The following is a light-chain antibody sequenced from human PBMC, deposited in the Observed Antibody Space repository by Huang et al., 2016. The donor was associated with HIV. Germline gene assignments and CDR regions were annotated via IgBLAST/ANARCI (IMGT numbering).Light chain of an antibody. CDR3: QQTYSTIT. Sequence: DIQMTQSPSSLSASVGDRVTITCRTSQSINTYLNWYQQKPGKAPILLIYAASSLQSGVPSRFRGSGSGTDFALTISSLQPEDVATYYCQQTYSTITFGQGTRLEIK. V-gene: IGKV1-39*01. CDR1: QSINTY. J-gene: IGKJ5*01. CDR2: AAS.